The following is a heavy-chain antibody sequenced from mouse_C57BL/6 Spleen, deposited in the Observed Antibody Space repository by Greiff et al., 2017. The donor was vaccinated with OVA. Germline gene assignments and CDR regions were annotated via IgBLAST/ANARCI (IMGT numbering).Heavy chain of an antibody. D-gene: IGHD2-5*01. CDR2: ILPGSGST. J-gene: IGHJ2*01. Sequence: QVQLKESGAELMKPGASVKLSCKATGYTFTGYWIEWVKQRPGHGLEWIGEILPGSGSTNYNEKFKGKATFTADNSSNTAYMQLSSLTTEDSAIYYCARWDYSNQGRYFDYWGKGTTLTVSS. CDR1: GYTFTGYW. V-gene: IGHV1-9*01. CDR3: ARWDYSNQGRYFDY.